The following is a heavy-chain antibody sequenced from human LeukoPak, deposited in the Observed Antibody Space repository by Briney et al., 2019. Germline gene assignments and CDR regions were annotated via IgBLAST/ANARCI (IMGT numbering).Heavy chain of an antibody. Sequence: SETLSLTCTVSGGSISSGSYYWSWIRQPAGKGLEWIGRIYTSGSTNYNPSLKSRVTISVDTSKNQFSLKLSSVTAADTAVYYCARGYDSSGYYDDNWFDPWGQGTLVTVSS. V-gene: IGHV4-61*02. D-gene: IGHD3-22*01. J-gene: IGHJ5*02. CDR2: IYTSGST. CDR3: ARGYDSSGYYDDNWFDP. CDR1: GGSISSGSYY.